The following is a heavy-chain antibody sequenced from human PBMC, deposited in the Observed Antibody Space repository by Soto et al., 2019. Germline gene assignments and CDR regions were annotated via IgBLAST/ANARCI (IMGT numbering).Heavy chain of an antibody. CDR1: GDSVSGSASY. D-gene: IGHD3-9*01. CDR3: ARHPTFYPTTDYYNSKTFLWRWFDP. J-gene: IGHJ5*02. Sequence: QVQLQESGPGLVRPFETLSLTCAVSGDSVSGSASYWAWVRQPPGQGLEWIATIYHRGDTYYNPSLRSRRLSSVYTSNNTFSLKLSSVTATDTAVYYCARHPTFYPTTDYYNSKTFLWRWFDPWGQGTLVTVSS. CDR2: IYHRGDT. V-gene: IGHV4-39*01.